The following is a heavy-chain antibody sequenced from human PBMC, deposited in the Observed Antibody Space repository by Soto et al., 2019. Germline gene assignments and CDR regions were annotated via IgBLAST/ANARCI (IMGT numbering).Heavy chain of an antibody. J-gene: IGHJ4*02. D-gene: IGHD3-9*01. CDR1: GGTFSSYA. CDR2: IIPIFGTA. CDR3: ARAYDILTGYPN. Sequence: SVKGSCKASGGTFSSYAISWVRQAPGQGLEWMGGIIPIFGTANYAQKFQGRVTITADESTSTAYMELSSLRSEDTAVYYCARAYDILTGYPNWGQGTLVTVSS. V-gene: IGHV1-69*01.